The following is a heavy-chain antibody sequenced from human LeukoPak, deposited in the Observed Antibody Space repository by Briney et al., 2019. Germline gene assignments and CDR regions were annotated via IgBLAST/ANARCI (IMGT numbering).Heavy chain of an antibody. CDR1: GGSISSYY. CDR3: ARNLRNTYGFTYLDY. V-gene: IGHV4-4*07. CDR2: IYSSGST. D-gene: IGHD3-10*01. J-gene: IGHJ4*02. Sequence: SETLSLTCTVSGGSISSYYCTWIRQPAGKGLEWIGHIYSSGSTTYNPSLKSRVTMSVDTSRNQFSLKLNSVTAADAAVYYCARNLRNTYGFTYLDYWAQGTLITVSS.